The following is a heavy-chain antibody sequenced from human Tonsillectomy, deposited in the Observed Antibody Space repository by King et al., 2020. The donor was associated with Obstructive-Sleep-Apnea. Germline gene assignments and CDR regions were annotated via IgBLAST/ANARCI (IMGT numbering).Heavy chain of an antibody. CDR3: AKDLGMGSQLDL. Sequence: VQLVESGGGVVQPGGSLRLSCAASGFTFSSYGMHWVRQAPGKGLGWVTFRRFYGRKTYYADSGQGRFTSSRDNSKSTRYLQMNNLTPEETAFYYCAKDLGMGSQLDLRGPGTLVTVSS. D-gene: IGHD7-27*01. CDR1: GFTFSSYG. CDR2: RRFYGRKT. J-gene: IGHJ4*02. V-gene: IGHV3-30*02.